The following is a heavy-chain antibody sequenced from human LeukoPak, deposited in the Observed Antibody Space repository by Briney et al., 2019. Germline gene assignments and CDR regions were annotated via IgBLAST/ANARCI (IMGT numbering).Heavy chain of an antibody. CDR2: INHSGST. CDR3: ARGLGFSNWFDP. V-gene: IGHV4-34*01. Sequence: SETLSLTCAVYGGSFSGYCWSWIRQPPGKGLEWIGEINHSGSTNYNPSLKSRVTISVDTSKNQFSLKLSSVTAADTAVYYCARGLGFSNWFDPWGQGTLVTVSS. J-gene: IGHJ5*02. CDR1: GGSFSGYC. D-gene: IGHD7-27*01.